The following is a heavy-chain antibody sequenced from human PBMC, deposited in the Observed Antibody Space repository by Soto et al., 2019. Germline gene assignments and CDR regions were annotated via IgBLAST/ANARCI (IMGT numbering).Heavy chain of an antibody. CDR3: ARGPNKRITMIHDDFGMDV. D-gene: IGHD3-22*01. V-gene: IGHV4-34*01. CDR2: HNHSGST. Sequence: QVQLQQWGAGLLKPSETLSLTCAVYGGSFSGYYWSWIRQPPGKGLEWMGEHNHSGSTNYTPSIKRRVTISVATATNQFPLKLSSVTAADTAVDYCARGPNKRITMIHDDFGMDVWGQGTTVTVSS. CDR1: GGSFSGYY. J-gene: IGHJ6*02.